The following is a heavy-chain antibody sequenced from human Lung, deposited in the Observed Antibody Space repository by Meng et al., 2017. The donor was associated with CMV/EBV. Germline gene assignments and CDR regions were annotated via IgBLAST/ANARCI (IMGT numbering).Heavy chain of an antibody. J-gene: IGHJ6*02. CDR1: GFSFNKYS. Sequence: GGSXRLXCAASGFSFNKYSFHWVRQAPGQGLEWVSFISSASRSSATSSNFMHYAESVNGRFTISRDNAKNSLYLQMNSLRDEDTAVYYCARDGDLQYGIDVWXRGTXVTVSS. CDR3: ARDGDLQYGIDV. D-gene: IGHD2-21*02. V-gene: IGHV3-21*01. CDR2: ISSASRSSATSSNFM.